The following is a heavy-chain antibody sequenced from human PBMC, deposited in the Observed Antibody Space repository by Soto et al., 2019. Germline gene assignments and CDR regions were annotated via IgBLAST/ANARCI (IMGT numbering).Heavy chain of an antibody. J-gene: IGHJ5*02. V-gene: IGHV4-39*02. Sequence: LSLTCTVSGASIKSRNYFWGWIRQPPGKGLEFVGSIHSSGGTYYNPSLKSRVTVSVDLSNSHFSLSLKSLTATDTAVYYCGRLAEAATGHTDLDLWGQGTLVTVSS. CDR1: GASIKSRNYF. CDR2: IHSSGGT. CDR3: GRLAEAATGHTDLDL. D-gene: IGHD2-15*01.